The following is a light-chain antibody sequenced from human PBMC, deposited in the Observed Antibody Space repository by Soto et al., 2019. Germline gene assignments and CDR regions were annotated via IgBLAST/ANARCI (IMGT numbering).Light chain of an antibody. J-gene: IGLJ1*01. Sequence: QSALTHPSSLSGSPGQSITISCTGTSTDVGGYKYVSWYQQHPGTAPKLMIFEVNGRPSGVSDRFSGSKSGNTASLTISGPQPEDEADYYCSSFSSSSTPYVFGTGTKVTVL. CDR3: SSFSSSSTPYV. CDR2: EVN. CDR1: STDVGGYKY. V-gene: IGLV2-14*01.